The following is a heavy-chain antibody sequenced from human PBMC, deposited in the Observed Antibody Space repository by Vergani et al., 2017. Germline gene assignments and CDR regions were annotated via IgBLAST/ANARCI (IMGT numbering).Heavy chain of an antibody. D-gene: IGHD5-12*01. J-gene: IGHJ5*02. CDR3: ARDGIVATITAWFDP. CDR1: GFTFSSYG. Sequence: VQLVESGGGLVQPGGSLRLSCAASGFTFSSYGMHWVRQAPGKGLEWVAVIWYDGSNKYYADSVKGRFTISRDNSKNTLYLQMNSLRAEDTAVYYCARDGIVATITAWFDPWGQGTLVTVSS. CDR2: IWYDGSNK. V-gene: IGHV3-33*08.